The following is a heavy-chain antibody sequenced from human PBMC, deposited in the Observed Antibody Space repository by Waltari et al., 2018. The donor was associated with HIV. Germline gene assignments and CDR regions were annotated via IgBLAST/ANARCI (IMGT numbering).Heavy chain of an antibody. Sequence: TFSDYYMSWIRQAPGKGLEWVSYISSSGSTIYYADSVKGRFTISRDNAKNSLYLQMNSLRAEDTAVYYCARDRGRYYDSSGCFDPWAREPWSPSPQ. D-gene: IGHD3-22*01. CDR2: ISSSGSTI. CDR3: ARDRGRYYDSSGCFDP. V-gene: IGHV3-11*01. CDR1: TFSDYY. J-gene: IGHJ5*02.